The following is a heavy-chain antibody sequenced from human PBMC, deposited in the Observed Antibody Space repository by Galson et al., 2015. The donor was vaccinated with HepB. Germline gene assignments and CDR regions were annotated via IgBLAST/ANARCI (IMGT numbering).Heavy chain of an antibody. J-gene: IGHJ4*02. V-gene: IGHV3-30-3*01. CDR3: ASAYYDSSGDWGDY. Sequence: SLRLSCAASGFTFSSYAMHWVRQAPGKGLEWVAVISYDGSNKYYADSVKGRFTISRDNSKNTLYLQMNSLRAEDTAVYYCASAYYDSSGDWGDYWGQGTLVTVSS. D-gene: IGHD3-22*01. CDR1: GFTFSSYA. CDR2: ISYDGSNK.